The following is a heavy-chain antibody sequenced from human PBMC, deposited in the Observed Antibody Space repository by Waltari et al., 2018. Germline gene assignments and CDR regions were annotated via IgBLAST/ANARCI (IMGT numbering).Heavy chain of an antibody. J-gene: IGHJ5*02. CDR1: GFTFSSYN. D-gene: IGHD6-19*01. V-gene: IGHV3-21*01. CDR2: ITTSSSSI. CDR3: ARDRVSYSSTTLDP. Sequence: EVQLVESGGGLVKPGGSRRLSWSASGFTFSSYNRNWVRQAPGKGMEWVSSITTSSSSIYYADSVKGRFTISRDNAKSSLYLQMNSLRAEDTAVYYCARDRVSYSSTTLDPWGQGTLVTVSS.